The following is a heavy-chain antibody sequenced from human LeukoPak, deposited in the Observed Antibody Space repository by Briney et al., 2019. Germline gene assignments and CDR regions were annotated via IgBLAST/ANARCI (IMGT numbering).Heavy chain of an antibody. V-gene: IGHV3-43*02. CDR2: ISGGGGST. CDR1: GFTFSNFF. CDR3: AKDLRDGYKPNYYYGMDV. J-gene: IGHJ6*02. Sequence: GGSLRLSCVVSGFTFSNFFMSWVRQAPGKGLEWVSAISGGGGSTYYADSVKGRFTISRDNSKNSLYLQMNSLRAEDTALYYCAKDLRDGYKPNYYYGMDVWGQGTTVTVSS. D-gene: IGHD5-24*01.